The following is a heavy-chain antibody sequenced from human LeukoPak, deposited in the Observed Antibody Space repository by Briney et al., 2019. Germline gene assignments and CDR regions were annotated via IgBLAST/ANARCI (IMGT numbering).Heavy chain of an antibody. D-gene: IGHD1-14*01. V-gene: IGHV3-53*01. CDR2: LYSDGNT. Sequence: GGSLRLSCAASGFTVITNDMTWVRQAPGKGLEWVSVLYSDGNTKYADSVQGRFTISRDNSKNTLYLEMNSLSPDDTAVYYCARGVEPLAVNTLAYWGQGTLVTVSS. J-gene: IGHJ4*02. CDR3: ARGVEPLAVNTLAY. CDR1: GFTVITND.